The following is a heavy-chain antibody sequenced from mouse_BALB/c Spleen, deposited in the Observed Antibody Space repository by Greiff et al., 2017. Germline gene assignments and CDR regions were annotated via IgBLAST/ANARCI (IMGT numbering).Heavy chain of an antibody. V-gene: IGHV5-6*01. D-gene: IGHD6-5*01. Sequence: EVQRVESGGDLVKPGGSLKLSCAASGFTFSSYGMSWVRQTPDKRLEWVATISSGGSYTYYPDSVKGRFTISRDNAKNTLYLQMSSLKSEDTAMYYCARQKDSYLFDYWGQGTTLTVSS. CDR2: ISSGGSYT. CDR3: ARQKDSYLFDY. J-gene: IGHJ2*01. CDR1: GFTFSSYG.